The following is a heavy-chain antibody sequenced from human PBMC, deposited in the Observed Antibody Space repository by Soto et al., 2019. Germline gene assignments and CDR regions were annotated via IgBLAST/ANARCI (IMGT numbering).Heavy chain of an antibody. CDR3: ARGTSSTIFGGNWFDP. Sequence: QRQLQESGSGLVKPSQTLSLTCAVSGGSISSGGYSWSWIRQPPGKGLEWIGYIYHSGSTYYNPSLKSRVTISVVRPQHQYYLKLSSVTAADTDVYYCARGTSSTIFGGNWFDPWGQGTLVTVSS. J-gene: IGHJ5*02. D-gene: IGHD3-3*01. CDR2: IYHSGST. V-gene: IGHV4-30-2*01. CDR1: GGSISSGGYS.